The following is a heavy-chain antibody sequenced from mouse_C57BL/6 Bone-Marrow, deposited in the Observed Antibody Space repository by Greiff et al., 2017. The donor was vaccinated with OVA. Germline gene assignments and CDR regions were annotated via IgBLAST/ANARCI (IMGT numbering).Heavy chain of an antibody. D-gene: IGHD1-1*01. Sequence: EVKVVESGGGLVKPGGSLKLSCAASGFTFSSYAMSWVRQTPEKRLEWVATISDGGSYTYYPDNVKGRFTISRDNAKNNLYLQMSHLKSEDTAMYYCAGITTVVATNFDVWGTGTTVTVSS. CDR2: ISDGGSYT. V-gene: IGHV5-4*03. CDR1: GFTFSSYA. J-gene: IGHJ1*03. CDR3: AGITTVVATNFDV.